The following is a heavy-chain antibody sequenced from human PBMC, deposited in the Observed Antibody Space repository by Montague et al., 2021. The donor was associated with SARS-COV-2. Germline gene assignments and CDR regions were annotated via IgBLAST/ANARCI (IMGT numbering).Heavy chain of an antibody. D-gene: IGHD6-19*01. V-gene: IGHV3-30*04. CDR1: GFTFSRYA. CDR2: ISDDGSKK. J-gene: IGHJ4*02. CDR3: ARDRSWLILGELDY. Sequence: FLRLSCAASGFTFSRYAMHWVRQAPGKGLEWVAVISDDGSKKYYVDSVKGRFTISRDNSKNTLYLQMNSLRTEDTAVYYCARDRSWLILGELDYWGQGTLVTVSS.